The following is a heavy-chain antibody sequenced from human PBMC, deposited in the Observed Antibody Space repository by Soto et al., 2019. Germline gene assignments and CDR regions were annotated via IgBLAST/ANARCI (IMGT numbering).Heavy chain of an antibody. J-gene: IGHJ4*02. CDR3: ARGIMPTPHYDSSGYDY. CDR2: ISAYNGNT. D-gene: IGHD3-22*01. V-gene: IGHV1-18*01. Sequence: QVQLVQSGAEVKKPGASVKVSCKASGYTFTSYGISWVRQAPGQGLEGMGWISAYNGNTNYAQKLQGRVTMTTDTSTSTAYMELRSLRSDDTAVYYCARGIMPTPHYDSSGYDYWGQGTLVTVSS. CDR1: GYTFTSYG.